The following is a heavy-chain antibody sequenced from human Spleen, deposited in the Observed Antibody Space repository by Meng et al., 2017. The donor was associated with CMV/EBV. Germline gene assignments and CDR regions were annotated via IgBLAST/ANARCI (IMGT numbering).Heavy chain of an antibody. CDR2: IPSGGGNT. V-gene: IGHV3-30*02. D-gene: IGHD3-22*01. J-gene: IGHJ5*02. Sequence: GESLKISCAASGFSFSHYGMNWVRQAPGKGLEWVAFIPSGGGNTYYADSVKGRFTISRDSSKNTLHLEMKSLRAEDTAVYYCARGTGTIITPMASWGQGTLVTVSS. CDR1: GFSFSHYG. CDR3: ARGTGTIITPMAS.